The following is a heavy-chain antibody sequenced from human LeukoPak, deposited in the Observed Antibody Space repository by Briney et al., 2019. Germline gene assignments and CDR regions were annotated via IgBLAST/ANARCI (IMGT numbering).Heavy chain of an antibody. D-gene: IGHD1-1*01. CDR1: GFTFSDYD. Sequence: GGSLRLSCAASGFTFSDYDMHWVRQATGKGLEWVSAIGTGGDTYYTGSVKGLFTICRENAKNSLYLQMNSLRAGDTAVYYCARVAKERVGGVYYFDYWGQGTLVTVSS. J-gene: IGHJ4*02. CDR3: ARVAKERVGGVYYFDY. CDR2: IGTGGDT. V-gene: IGHV3-13*01.